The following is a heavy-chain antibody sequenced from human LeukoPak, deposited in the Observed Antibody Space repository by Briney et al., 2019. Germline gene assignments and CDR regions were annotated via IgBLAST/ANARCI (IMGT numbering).Heavy chain of an antibody. J-gene: IGHJ4*02. Sequence: SETLSLTCTVSGGSISSSSHYWGWIRQPPGKGLEWIGSVYYSGATYYNPSLKSRVTISVDTSKNQFSLRLSSVTAADTAVYYSARLYCSAGSCYLDCWGQGTLVTASS. V-gene: IGHV4-39*01. CDR3: ARLYCSAGSCYLDC. D-gene: IGHD2-15*01. CDR2: VYYSGAT. CDR1: GGSISSSSHY.